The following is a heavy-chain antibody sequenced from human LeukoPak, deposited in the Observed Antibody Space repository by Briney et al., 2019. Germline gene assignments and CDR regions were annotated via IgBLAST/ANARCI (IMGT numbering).Heavy chain of an antibody. J-gene: IGHJ4*02. D-gene: IGHD1-26*01. CDR2: IKEDGSEA. CDR1: GFTFSRYW. Sequence: GGSLRLSCAAAGFTFSRYWMSWVRQATGKGLECVAKIKEDGSEAHYVDSVKGRFTISRDNAKESLYLQMNSLRAEDTAVYYCAKTGSSRFDYWGQGTLVTVSS. CDR3: AKTGSSRFDY. V-gene: IGHV3-7*03.